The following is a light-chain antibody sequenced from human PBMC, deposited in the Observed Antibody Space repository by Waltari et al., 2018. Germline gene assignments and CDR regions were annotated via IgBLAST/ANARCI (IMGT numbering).Light chain of an antibody. CDR1: QRISRF. V-gene: IGKV1-39*01. CDR3: QQSHSSPLT. J-gene: IGKJ4*01. CDR2: SAS. Sequence: DIQITQSPSSLSASVGDSVTITCRASQRISRFLNWYQHKPGEAPKVLIFSASDLQSGVPPRFSGSGSGTDFTLTISSLQPEDFATYYCQQSHSSPLTFGGGTKVEV.